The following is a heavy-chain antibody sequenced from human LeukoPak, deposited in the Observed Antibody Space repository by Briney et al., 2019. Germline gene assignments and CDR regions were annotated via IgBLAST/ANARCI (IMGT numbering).Heavy chain of an antibody. CDR2: IDPNSGGT. CDR3: ARERVGIGYTYDY. CDR1: GYTFTGYF. J-gene: IGHJ4*02. Sequence: PMASVKVSCKVSGYTFTGYFMHWVRQAPGQGLEWVGWIDPNSGGTNYEPKFQARVTMTRDTSITTAYMELSRMTSDDTAVYYCARERVGIGYTYDYWGQGTLVTVSS. D-gene: IGHD2-21*01. V-gene: IGHV1-2*02.